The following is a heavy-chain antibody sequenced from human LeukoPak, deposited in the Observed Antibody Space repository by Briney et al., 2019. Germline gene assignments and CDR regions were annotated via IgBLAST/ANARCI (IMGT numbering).Heavy chain of an antibody. V-gene: IGHV3-23*01. Sequence: GGSLRLSCAASGFTFRSYAMSWVRQAPGKGLEWVSAISGSGDTTYYADSVKGRFTISRDNAKNSLYLQMNSLRAEDTAVYYCARPYYDILTGTAEYFDLWGRGTLVTVSS. J-gene: IGHJ2*01. CDR2: ISGSGDTT. CDR3: ARPYYDILTGTAEYFDL. CDR1: GFTFRSYA. D-gene: IGHD3-9*01.